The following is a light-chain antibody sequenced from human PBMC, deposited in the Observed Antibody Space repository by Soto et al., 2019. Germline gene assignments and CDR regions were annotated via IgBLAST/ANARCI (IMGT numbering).Light chain of an antibody. Sequence: QSALTQPASVSGSPGQSIAISCTGTRSDVGAYNYVSWYQLHPGKAPKLMVFEVSNRPSGVSYRFSGSKSGNTASLTISGLQAEDEADYFCSSYSISTAYLFGTGTKLTVL. CDR2: EVS. V-gene: IGLV2-14*01. CDR3: SSYSISTAYL. CDR1: RSDVGAYNY. J-gene: IGLJ1*01.